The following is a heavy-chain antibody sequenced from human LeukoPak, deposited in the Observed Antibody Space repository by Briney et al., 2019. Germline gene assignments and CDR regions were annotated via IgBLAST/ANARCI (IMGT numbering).Heavy chain of an antibody. CDR1: GGSISSSHW. CDR2: IYYSGST. V-gene: IGHV4-4*02. CDR3: AKTNYDILTGYWDPFDY. Sequence: SETLSLTCAVSGGSISSSHWWSWVRQPPGKGLEWIGYIYYSGSTNYNPSLKSRVTISVDTSKNQFSLKLSSVTAADTAVYYCAKTNYDILTGYWDPFDYWGQGTLVTVSS. J-gene: IGHJ4*02. D-gene: IGHD3-9*01.